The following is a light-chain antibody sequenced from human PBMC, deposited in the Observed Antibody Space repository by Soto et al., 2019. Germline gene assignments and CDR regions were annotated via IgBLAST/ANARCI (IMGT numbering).Light chain of an antibody. Sequence: EIVMTQSPSTLYVSPGERATLSCRASQSVSSNLAWYQQKPGQAPRLLIYGASTRATGIPARFSGSGSGTEFTLTISSLQSEDFAVYYCQQYNNWPRTLGQGTKVEIK. V-gene: IGKV3-15*01. CDR2: GAS. CDR1: QSVSSN. CDR3: QQYNNWPRT. J-gene: IGKJ1*01.